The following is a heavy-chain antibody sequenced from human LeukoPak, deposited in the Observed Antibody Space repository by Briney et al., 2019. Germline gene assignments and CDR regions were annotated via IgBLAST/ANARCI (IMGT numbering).Heavy chain of an antibody. CDR3: ARDLSSTVTTGEY. CDR2: IIPIFGTA. Sequence: SVKVSCKAYGGTFSSYAISWVRQAPGQGLEWMGGIIPIFGTANSAQKFQGRVTLTADKSTSTAYMELSSLRSEDTAVYYCARDLSSTVTTGEYWGQGTLVTVSS. V-gene: IGHV1-69*06. J-gene: IGHJ4*02. D-gene: IGHD4-17*01. CDR1: GGTFSSYA.